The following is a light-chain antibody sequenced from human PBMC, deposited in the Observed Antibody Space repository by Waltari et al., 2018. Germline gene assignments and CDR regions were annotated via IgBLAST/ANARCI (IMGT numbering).Light chain of an antibody. J-gene: IGLJ2*01. V-gene: IGLV2-11*01. Sequence: QSALTQPRSVSGSPGQSVTISGTGTSSDVGGYNHVPWYQQHPGKAPKLMIYDVSTPPSGVPDRFSGSKSGNPASLTISGLQAEDEADYYCCSYAGSYTPVVFGGGTKLTVL. CDR2: DVS. CDR1: SSDVGGYNH. CDR3: CSYAGSYTPVV.